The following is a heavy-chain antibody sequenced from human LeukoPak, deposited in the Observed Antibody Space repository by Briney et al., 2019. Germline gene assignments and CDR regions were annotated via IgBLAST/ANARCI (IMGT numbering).Heavy chain of an antibody. Sequence: PSETLSLTCTVSGGSISSYYWGWIRQPPGKGLEWIGYIYYSGSTNYNPSLKSRVTISVDTSKNQFSLKLSSVTAADTAVYYCARLGGPLLWFGDPGYFDYWGQGTLVTVSS. J-gene: IGHJ4*02. CDR1: GGSISSYY. D-gene: IGHD3-10*01. V-gene: IGHV4-59*08. CDR2: IYYSGST. CDR3: ARLGGPLLWFGDPGYFDY.